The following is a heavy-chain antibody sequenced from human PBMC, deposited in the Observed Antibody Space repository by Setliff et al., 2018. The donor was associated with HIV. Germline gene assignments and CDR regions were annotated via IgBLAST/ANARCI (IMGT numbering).Heavy chain of an antibody. CDR1: GGTFSSYP. CDR3: ARGRNYDSSGYGDYYYYMDV. CDR2: IIPIFGTT. J-gene: IGHJ6*03. Sequence: GASVKVSCKASGGTFSSYPISWVRQAPGQGLEWMGGIIPIFGTTHHAQKFQGRVTVTADESTSTADMQLSSLRSDDTAVYYCARGRNYDSSGYGDYYYYMDVWGKGTTVTV. D-gene: IGHD3-22*01. V-gene: IGHV1-69*13.